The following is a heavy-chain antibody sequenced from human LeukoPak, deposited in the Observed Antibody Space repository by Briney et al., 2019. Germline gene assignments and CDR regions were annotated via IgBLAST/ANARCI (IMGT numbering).Heavy chain of an antibody. CDR2: IIPILGIA. CDR1: GGTFSSYT. J-gene: IGHJ4*02. D-gene: IGHD6-19*01. Sequence: SVKVSCKASGGTFSSYTISWVRQAPGQGLEWMGRIIPILGIANYAQKFQGRVTITADKSTSTAYMELSSLRSEDTAVYYCARDPSSGWNPNMDYWGQGTLVTVSS. V-gene: IGHV1-69*04. CDR3: ARDPSSGWNPNMDY.